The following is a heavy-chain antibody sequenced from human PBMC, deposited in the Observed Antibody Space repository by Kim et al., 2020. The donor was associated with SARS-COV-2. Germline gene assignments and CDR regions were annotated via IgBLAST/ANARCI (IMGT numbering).Heavy chain of an antibody. Sequence: SETLSLTCTVSGGSISSGGYYWSWIRQHPGKGLEWIGYIYYSGSTYYNPSLKSRVTISVDTSKNQFSLKLSSVTAADTAVYYCARMVESPSGYQYYFDYWGQGTLVTVSS. CDR1: GGSISSGGYY. J-gene: IGHJ4*02. V-gene: IGHV4-31*03. D-gene: IGHD2-15*01. CDR3: ARMVESPSGYQYYFDY. CDR2: IYYSGST.